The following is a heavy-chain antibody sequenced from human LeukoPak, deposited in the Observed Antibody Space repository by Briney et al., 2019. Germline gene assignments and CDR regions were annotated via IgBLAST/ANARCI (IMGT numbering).Heavy chain of an antibody. CDR3: ARWSDY. CDR1: GGSISSSSYY. V-gene: IGHV4-39*01. Sequence: PSETLSLTCTVSGGSISSSSYYWGWIRQPPGKGLERIGSIYYSGSYYYNPSLKSRVTISVDMSKNQLSLKLSAVTAADTDVYYCARWSDYWGQGTLVTVSS. CDR2: IYYSGSY. D-gene: IGHD2-15*01. J-gene: IGHJ4*02.